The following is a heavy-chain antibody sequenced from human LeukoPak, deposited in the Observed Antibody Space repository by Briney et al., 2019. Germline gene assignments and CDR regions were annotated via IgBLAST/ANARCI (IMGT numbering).Heavy chain of an antibody. J-gene: IGHJ4*02. Sequence: PGGSLTLSCAASGLTFSSDAISWVRQAPGKGLQWVSAISGSGGSTYYADSVKGRFTISRDNSKNTLYLQMNSLRAEDTAVYYCAKRYCSSTSCYTDYWGQGTLVTVSS. CDR1: GLTFSSDA. CDR3: AKRYCSSTSCYTDY. V-gene: IGHV3-23*01. CDR2: ISGSGGST. D-gene: IGHD2-2*02.